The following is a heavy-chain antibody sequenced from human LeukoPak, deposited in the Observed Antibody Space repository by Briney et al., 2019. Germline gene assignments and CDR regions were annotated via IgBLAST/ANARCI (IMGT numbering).Heavy chain of an antibody. J-gene: IGHJ6*02. D-gene: IGHD2-2*01. V-gene: IGHV3-23*01. CDR2: ISGSGGST. Sequence: GGSLRLSCAASGFTFSSYAMSWVRQAPGKGLEWVSAISGSGGSTYYADSVKGRFTISRDNSKNTLYLQMNSLRAEDTAVYYCAKDIVVAYPYCYGMDVWGQGTTVTVSS. CDR3: AKDIVVAYPYCYGMDV. CDR1: GFTFSSYA.